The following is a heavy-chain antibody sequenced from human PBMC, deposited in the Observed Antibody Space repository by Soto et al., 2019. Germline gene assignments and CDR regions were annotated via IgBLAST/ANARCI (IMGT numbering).Heavy chain of an antibody. J-gene: IGHJ4*02. CDR2: IYWDDDK. CDR3: AHKPGRRDCYRPEGRGLFDF. CDR1: GFSLSTSGVG. Sequence: SGPTLVNPTQTLTLTCTFSGFSLSTSGVGVGWIRQPPGKALEWLALIYWDDDKRYSPSLKSRLTITKDTSKNQVVLTMTNMDPVDTATYYCAHKPGRRDCYRPEGRGLFDFCGQGTLVPVSS. V-gene: IGHV2-5*02. D-gene: IGHD2-21*01.